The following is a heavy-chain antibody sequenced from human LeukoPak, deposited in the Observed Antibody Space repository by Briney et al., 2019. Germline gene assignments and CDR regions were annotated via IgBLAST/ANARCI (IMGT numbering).Heavy chain of an antibody. CDR3: ARVGGLWPLDWFDP. CDR1: GFTVNSNY. D-gene: IGHD4/OR15-4a*01. Sequence: AGGSLRLSCAVSGFTVNSNYMTWVRQVPGKGLEWVSVIYSGGNTYYTDSVKGRFTISRDSSLNTLYLQMDSLRAEDTAVYYCARVGGLWPLDWFDPWGQGTLVTVSS. CDR2: IYSGGNT. J-gene: IGHJ5*02. V-gene: IGHV3-53*05.